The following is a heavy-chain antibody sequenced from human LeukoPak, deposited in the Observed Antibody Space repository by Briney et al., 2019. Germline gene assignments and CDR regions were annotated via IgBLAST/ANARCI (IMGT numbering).Heavy chain of an antibody. D-gene: IGHD3-10*01. CDR1: GFTFSSYG. CDR3: AKDNGYYGSGSPWPEY. J-gene: IGHJ4*02. V-gene: IGHV3-30*18. Sequence: GGSLRLSCAASGFTFSSYGMHWVRQAPGKGLEWVAVISYDGSNKYYADSVKGRFTISRDNSKNTLYLQMNSLRAEDTAVYYCAKDNGYYGSGSPWPEYWGQGTLVTVSS. CDR2: ISYDGSNK.